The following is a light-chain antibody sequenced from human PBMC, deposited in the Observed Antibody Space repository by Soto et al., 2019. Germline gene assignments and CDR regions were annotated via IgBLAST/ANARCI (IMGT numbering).Light chain of an antibody. J-gene: IGLJ2*01. Sequence: QSALTQPASVSGSPGQSITISCTGTSSDVGGYNYVSWYQQHPGKAPKLMIYEVSNRPSGVSNRFSGSKSGNTASLTISGLQAEDEAESYCSSYTGSTVVFCGGTQLTVL. V-gene: IGLV2-14*01. CDR3: SSYTGSTVV. CDR1: SSDVGGYNY. CDR2: EVS.